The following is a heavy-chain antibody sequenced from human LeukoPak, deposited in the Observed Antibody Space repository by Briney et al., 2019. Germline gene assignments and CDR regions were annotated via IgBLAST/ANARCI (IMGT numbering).Heavy chain of an antibody. CDR2: IKIKTDGGTT. J-gene: IGHJ4*02. Sequence: PGGSLRLSCAASGFTFSNAWMSWVRQAPGKGLEWVGRIKIKTDGGTTDYAAPVKGRFTISRDDSKNTLYLQMNSLKTEDTAVYYCTTGLPAGPMVRGVIITGTTFDYWGQGTLVTVSS. CDR1: GFTFSNAW. CDR3: TTGLPAGPMVRGVIITGTTFDY. D-gene: IGHD3-10*01. V-gene: IGHV3-15*01.